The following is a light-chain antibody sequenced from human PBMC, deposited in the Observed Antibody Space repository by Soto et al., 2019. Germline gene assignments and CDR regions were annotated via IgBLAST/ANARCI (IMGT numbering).Light chain of an antibody. CDR1: SSDVGGYNY. CDR2: EVS. J-gene: IGLJ2*01. CDR3: SSYTSSSTHVV. Sequence: QPVLTQPASVSGSPGQSITISCTGTSSDVGGYNYVSWYQQHPGKAPKLMIYEVSNRPSGVSNRFSGSKSDNTASLTISGLQAEDEADYYCSSYTSSSTHVVFGGGTKLTVL. V-gene: IGLV2-14*01.